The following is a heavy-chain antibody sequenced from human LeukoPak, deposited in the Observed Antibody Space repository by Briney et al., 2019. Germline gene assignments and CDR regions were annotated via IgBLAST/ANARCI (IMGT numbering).Heavy chain of an antibody. D-gene: IGHD3-22*01. CDR1: GFSLSTSGMG. CDR2: IVWDDDK. J-gene: IGHJ3*02. Sequence: SGPTLVKPTQTLTLTCTFSGFSLSTSGMGVSWIRQPPGKALEWLALIVWDDDKYYSTSLKTRLTISKDTYKNQVVLTMTNMDPVDTATYYCARSLPPGYYDSSGSDAFDIWGQGTMVTVSS. V-gene: IGHV2-70*01. CDR3: ARSLPPGYYDSSGSDAFDI.